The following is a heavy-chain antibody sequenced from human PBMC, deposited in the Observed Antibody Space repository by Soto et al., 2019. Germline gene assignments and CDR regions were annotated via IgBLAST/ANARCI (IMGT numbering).Heavy chain of an antibody. D-gene: IGHD3-22*01. CDR1: GGSISTSSSTYY. Sequence: SETLSLTCSVSGGSISTSSSTYYWGWMRQPPGKGLEWIASIFYSGKTFYNPSLKSRVTMSVDTSKNQFSLKLSSVTAADTAVYYCARGVYSSGYLDVWGQGTTVTVSS. CDR2: IFYSGKT. CDR3: ARGVYSSGYLDV. J-gene: IGHJ6*02. V-gene: IGHV4-39*07.